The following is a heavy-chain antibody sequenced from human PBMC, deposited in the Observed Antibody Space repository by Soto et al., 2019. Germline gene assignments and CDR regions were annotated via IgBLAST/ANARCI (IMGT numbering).Heavy chain of an antibody. V-gene: IGHV1-69*01. CDR3: ARTHGSSTSLDIYSYYYDGVAV. D-gene: IGHD2-2*01. CDR1: GGTFSRDA. CDR2: IIPISETT. Sequence: QGQLVQSGAEVQKPGSSVKVSCKASGGTFSRDAISWVRQAPGQGLEWMGGIIPISETTNYAQTSQGRASITTDVIKRPAYMLLARGRSQGTAVSCRARTHGSSTSLDIYSYYYDGVAVWGQGNTVT. J-gene: IGHJ6*02.